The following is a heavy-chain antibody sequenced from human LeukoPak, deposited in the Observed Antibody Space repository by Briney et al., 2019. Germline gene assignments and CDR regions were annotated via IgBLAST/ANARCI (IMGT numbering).Heavy chain of an antibody. Sequence: GGSLRLSCAASGFSFRGYTMHWVRQPPGKGLEWVSLISRNGVSTYYGDSVKGRFTISRDDSKNSLYLQMNSLRSEDSALYYCTSSDGEQQLALWGQGTLVTVSS. J-gene: IGHJ4*02. V-gene: IGHV3-43*01. CDR3: TSSDGEQQLAL. CDR2: ISRNGVST. CDR1: GFSFRGYT. D-gene: IGHD6-13*01.